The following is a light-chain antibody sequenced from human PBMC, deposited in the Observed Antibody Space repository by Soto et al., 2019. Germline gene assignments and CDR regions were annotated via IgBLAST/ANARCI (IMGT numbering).Light chain of an antibody. Sequence: DIVLTKSPGTLSLSPGERATLSCRASQSLSSSYLAWYQRKPCQSPRLLIYGGSRRATVIPDRFSGSGSGTDFTLTISRLEPEDFALYFCQQYGRSPLTFGGGTKVEIK. V-gene: IGKV3-20*01. J-gene: IGKJ4*01. CDR2: GGS. CDR1: QSLSSSY. CDR3: QQYGRSPLT.